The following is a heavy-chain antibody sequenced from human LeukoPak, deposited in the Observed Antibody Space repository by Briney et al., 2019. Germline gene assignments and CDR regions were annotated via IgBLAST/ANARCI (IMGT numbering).Heavy chain of an antibody. V-gene: IGHV3-23*01. D-gene: IGHD5-24*01. CDR2: LSPSGDKT. J-gene: IGHJ6*02. CDR3: AKDDGWLQFGV. Sequence: GGSLRLSCAASGFTFSSHGMNWVRQAPGKGLEWVSGLSPSGDKTYYADSVKGRFTISRDNSKNTVHLQMNSLRGEDTALYYCAKDDGWLQFGVWGQGSTVTVSS. CDR1: GFTFSSHG.